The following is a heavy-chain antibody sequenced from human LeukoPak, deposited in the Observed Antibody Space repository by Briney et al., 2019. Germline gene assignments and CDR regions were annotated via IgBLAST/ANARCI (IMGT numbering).Heavy chain of an antibody. D-gene: IGHD3-16*01. CDR3: ARSEKVLSGRGTY. J-gene: IGHJ4*02. CDR1: GYTFTGYY. CDR2: INPNSGGT. Sequence: GASVKVSCKASGYTFTGYYMHWVRQAPGQGLEWMGWINPNSGGTNYAQKFQGRVTMTRDTSISTAYMELSRLRSDDTAVYFCARSEKVLSGRGTYWGQGTLVTVSS. V-gene: IGHV1-2*02.